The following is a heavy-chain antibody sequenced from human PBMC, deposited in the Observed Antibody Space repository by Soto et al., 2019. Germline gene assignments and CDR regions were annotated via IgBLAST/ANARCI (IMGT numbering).Heavy chain of an antibody. CDR3: ARWFTYGNFDYFDY. V-gene: IGHV3-74*01. CDR1: GFTFSSYW. D-gene: IGHD3-10*01. CDR2: INSGGGTT. Sequence: GGSLRLSCAASGFTFSSYWMHWFRQAPGKGLMWVSRINSGGGTTTYADSVKGRFTISRDNAKNTMYLQMNGLRAEDTALYYCARWFTYGNFDYFDYWGQGTQVTVSS. J-gene: IGHJ4*02.